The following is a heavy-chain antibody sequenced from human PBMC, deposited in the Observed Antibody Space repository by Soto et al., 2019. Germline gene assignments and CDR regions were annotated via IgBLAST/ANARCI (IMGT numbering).Heavy chain of an antibody. CDR1: GGSISSYY. Sequence: SETLSLTCTVSGGSISSYYWSWIRQPPGKGLEWIGYIYYSGSTNYNPSLKSRVTISVDTSKNQFSLKLSSVTAADTAVYYCARGWGDYCSGGSCYSGQVDPWGQGTLVTVSS. CDR2: IYYSGST. CDR3: ARGWGDYCSGGSCYSGQVDP. V-gene: IGHV4-59*08. D-gene: IGHD2-15*01. J-gene: IGHJ5*02.